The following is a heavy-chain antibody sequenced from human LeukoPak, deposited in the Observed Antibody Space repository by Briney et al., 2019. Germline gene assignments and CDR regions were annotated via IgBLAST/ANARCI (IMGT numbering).Heavy chain of an antibody. Sequence: SETLSLTCTVSGGSISSYYWSWIRQPPGKGLEWIGYIYYSGSTNYNPSLKSRVTISVDTSRNQFSLKLSSVTAADTAVYYCATWMPRGSYYYYGMDVWGQGTTVIVSS. CDR2: IYYSGST. CDR1: GGSISSYY. V-gene: IGHV4-59*01. CDR3: ATWMPRGSYYYYGMDV. J-gene: IGHJ6*02. D-gene: IGHD1-1*01.